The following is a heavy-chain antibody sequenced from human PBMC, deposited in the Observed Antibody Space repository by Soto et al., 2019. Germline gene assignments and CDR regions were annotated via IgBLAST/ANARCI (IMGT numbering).Heavy chain of an antibody. V-gene: IGHV4-59*01. Sequence: AETRSLTCAVYGVAFSGYYWSWVRQPPGKGLEWIGYIYYSGSTNYNPSLKSRVTISVDTSKTQFSLKLSSVPAADTAVYYCARDAGIAARRSHFDYWGQGTLVTVSS. J-gene: IGHJ4*02. D-gene: IGHD6-6*01. CDR3: ARDAGIAARRSHFDY. CDR2: IYYSGST. CDR1: GVAFSGYY.